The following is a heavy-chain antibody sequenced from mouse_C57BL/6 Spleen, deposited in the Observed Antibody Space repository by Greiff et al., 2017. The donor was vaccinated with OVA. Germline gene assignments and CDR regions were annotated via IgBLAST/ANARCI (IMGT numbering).Heavy chain of an antibody. CDR1: GYTFTSYG. D-gene: IGHD6-1*01. J-gene: IGHJ1*03. CDR3: ARGGIPLGYFDV. V-gene: IGHV1-81*01. CDR2: IYPRSGNT. Sequence: VKLQQSGAELARPGASVKLSCKASGYTFTSYGISWVKQRTGQGLEWIGEIYPRSGNTYYNEKFKGKATLTADKSSSTAYMELRSLTSEDSAVYFCARGGIPLGYFDVWGTGTTVTVSS.